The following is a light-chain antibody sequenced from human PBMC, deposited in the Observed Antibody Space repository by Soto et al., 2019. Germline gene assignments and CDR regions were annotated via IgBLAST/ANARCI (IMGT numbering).Light chain of an antibody. Sequence: QSVLTQPPSASGTPGQRVTISCSGSNSNIGSNTVKWYQQLPGTAPKLLIYSNNQRPSGGPDRFSDSKSGTSAALAISGLQSADDADYYCATWDDSLNGLVFGGGTKVTVL. CDR1: NSNIGSNT. CDR2: SNN. V-gene: IGLV1-44*01. CDR3: ATWDDSLNGLV. J-gene: IGLJ3*02.